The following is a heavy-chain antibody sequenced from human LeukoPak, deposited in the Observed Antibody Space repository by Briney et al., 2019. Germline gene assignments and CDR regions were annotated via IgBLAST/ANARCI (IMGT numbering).Heavy chain of an antibody. CDR1: GLTFNKYW. CDR3: ASRGDLSWFGAVRH. Sequence: GGSLRLSCAVSGLTFNKYWMTWVRQAPGKGPEWVATIKEDGTEKHYVGSVKGWFTISRDNAKNSLYLQLNSLRTEDTALYYCASRGDLSWFGAVRHWGQGTLVTVSS. V-gene: IGHV3-7*01. CDR2: IKEDGTEK. J-gene: IGHJ4*02. D-gene: IGHD3-10*01.